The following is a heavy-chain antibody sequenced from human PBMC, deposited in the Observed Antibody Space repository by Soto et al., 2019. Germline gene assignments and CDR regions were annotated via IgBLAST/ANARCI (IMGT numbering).Heavy chain of an antibody. CDR2: IIPILGIA. CDR3: ARERGVGDCSGGSCAADY. D-gene: IGHD2-15*01. V-gene: IGHV1-69*08. Sequence: QVQLVQSGAEVKKPGSSVKVSCKASGGTFSSYTISWVRQAPGQGLEWMGRIIPILGIANYAQKFQGRVTITADQSTSTAYMELSSLRSEDTAVYYCARERGVGDCSGGSCAADYWGQGTLVTVSS. J-gene: IGHJ4*02. CDR1: GGTFSSYT.